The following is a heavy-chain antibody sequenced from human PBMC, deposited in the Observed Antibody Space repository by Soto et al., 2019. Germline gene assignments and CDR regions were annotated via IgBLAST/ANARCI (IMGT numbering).Heavy chain of an antibody. J-gene: IGHJ6*03. Sequence: ESGGGLVKPGGSLRLSCAASGFTFSDYYMSWIRQAPGKGLEWVSYISSSGSTIYYADSVKGRFTISRDNAKNSLYLQMNSLRAEDTAVYYCARDRPTYYDFWSGYYTHYYYYMDVWGKGTTVTVSS. V-gene: IGHV3-11*01. D-gene: IGHD3-3*01. CDR3: ARDRPTYYDFWSGYYTHYYYYMDV. CDR2: ISSSGSTI. CDR1: GFTFSDYY.